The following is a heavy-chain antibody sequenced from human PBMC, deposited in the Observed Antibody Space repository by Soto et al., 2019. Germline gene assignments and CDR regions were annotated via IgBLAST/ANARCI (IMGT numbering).Heavy chain of an antibody. D-gene: IGHD2-15*01. CDR3: ARAGGQDAFDI. J-gene: IGHJ3*02. CDR2: ISSSSSTI. Sequence: GGSLRLSCAASGFTFSSYSMNWVRQAPGKGLEWVSYISSSSSTIYYADSVKGRFTISRDNAKNSLYLQMNSLRAEDTAVYYCARAGGQDAFDIWGQGTMVTVSS. V-gene: IGHV3-48*01. CDR1: GFTFSSYS.